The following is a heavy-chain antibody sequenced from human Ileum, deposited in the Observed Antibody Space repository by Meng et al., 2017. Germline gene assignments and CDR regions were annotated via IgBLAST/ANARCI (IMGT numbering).Heavy chain of an antibody. V-gene: IGHV4-61*08. CDR1: GGSVSRAGYQ. CDR3: ARDHMGSLDY. Sequence: QVTLRGVGPGLVRPSETLSLICTVSGGSVSRAGYQWGWIRQPPGKGLEWIGYASTNYNPSLKSRVTISLDTSRNQFSLSLSSVTAADTAVYYCARDHMGSLDYWGQGILVTVSS. J-gene: IGHJ4*02. D-gene: IGHD1-26*01. CDR2: AST.